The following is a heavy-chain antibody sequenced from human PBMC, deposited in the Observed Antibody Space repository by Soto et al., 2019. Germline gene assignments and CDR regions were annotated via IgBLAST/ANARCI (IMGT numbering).Heavy chain of an antibody. J-gene: IGHJ4*02. CDR1: GFTFSSYW. CDR2: INSDGSST. Sequence: GGSLRLSCAASGFTFSSYWMHWVRQAPGKGLVWVSRINSDGSSTSYADSVKGLFTISRDNAKNTLYLQMNSLRAEDTAVYYCVRTSLVVAAATREDYWGQGTLVTVSS. CDR3: VRTSLVVAAATREDY. V-gene: IGHV3-74*01. D-gene: IGHD2-15*01.